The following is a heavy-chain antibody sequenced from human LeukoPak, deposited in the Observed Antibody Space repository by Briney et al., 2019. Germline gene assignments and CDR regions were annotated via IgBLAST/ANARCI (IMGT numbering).Heavy chain of an antibody. D-gene: IGHD5-24*01. CDR2: IRSSGESP. CDR3: AKKSRDGYNPFDY. V-gene: IGHV3-23*01. J-gene: IGHJ4*02. Sequence: GGSLRLSCAASGFTFSRYAMSWVRQAPGKGPEGVGGIRSSGESPYYADAVEGRFTVSRDTSKNTFYLEISSLRAEDTAVYYCAKKSRDGYNPFDYLGQGTLVTVSS. CDR1: GFTFSRYA.